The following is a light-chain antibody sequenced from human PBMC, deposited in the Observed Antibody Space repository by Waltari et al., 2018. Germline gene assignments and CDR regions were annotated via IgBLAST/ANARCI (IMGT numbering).Light chain of an antibody. J-gene: IGLJ1*01. V-gene: IGLV2-14*03. CDR1: SGDLGRHNF. CDR2: DVS. CDR3: STYSPSGTPYV. Sequence: QSPLTQPASVSGPPGQSITIPCTGTSGDLGRHNFVSWYQQHPGKAPRLMIFDVSNRPSGVSDRFSGSKSGNAASLTISGLQAEDEADYYCSTYSPSGTPYVFGTGTEVTVL.